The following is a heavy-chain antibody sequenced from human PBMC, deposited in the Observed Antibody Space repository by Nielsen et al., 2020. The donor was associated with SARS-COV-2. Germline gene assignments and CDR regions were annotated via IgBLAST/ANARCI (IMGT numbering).Heavy chain of an antibody. CDR3: ARAPIVGTPRRLISYYGMDL. V-gene: IGHV3-13*04. D-gene: IGHD1-26*01. J-gene: IGHJ6*02. CDR1: GFTFNNYD. CDR2: IGSIGDT. Sequence: GESLKISCVPSGFTFNNYDMHWVRQTTGEGLEWVSSIGSIGDTYYSGSVKGRFTISRENAGNPLYLQMNSLRAGDTAVYFCARAPIVGTPRRLISYYGMDLWGQGTTVTVSS.